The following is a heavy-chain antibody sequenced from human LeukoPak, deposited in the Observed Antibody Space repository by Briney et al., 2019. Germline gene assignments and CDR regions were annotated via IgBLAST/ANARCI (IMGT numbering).Heavy chain of an antibody. J-gene: IGHJ4*02. CDR1: GGTFSSYA. Sequence: GSSVKVSCKASGGTFSSYAISWVRQAPGQGLEWMGGIIPIFGTANYAQKFQGRVTITADESTSTAYMELSSLRSEDTAVYYCARGCDGGDCYPGLDYWGQGTLVTVSS. CDR2: IIPIFGTA. V-gene: IGHV1-69*01. D-gene: IGHD2-21*02. CDR3: ARGCDGGDCYPGLDY.